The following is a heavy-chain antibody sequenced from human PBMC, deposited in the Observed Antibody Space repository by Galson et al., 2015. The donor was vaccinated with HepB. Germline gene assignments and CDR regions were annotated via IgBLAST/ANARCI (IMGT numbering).Heavy chain of an antibody. CDR3: ARGSDYGSGRGDDYYYGMDV. D-gene: IGHD3-10*01. J-gene: IGHJ6*02. V-gene: IGHV1-46*03. CDR2: IHPSGGST. Sequence: SCKASGYTFTSYYMHWVRQAPGQGLEWMGIIHPSGGSTSYAQKFQGRVTMTRDTSTSTVYMELSSLRSEDTAVYYCARGSDYGSGRGDDYYYGMDVWGQGTTVTVSS. CDR1: GYTFTSYY.